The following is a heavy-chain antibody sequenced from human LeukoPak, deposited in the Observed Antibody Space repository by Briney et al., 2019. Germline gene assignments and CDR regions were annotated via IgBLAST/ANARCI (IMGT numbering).Heavy chain of an antibody. Sequence: GGLLRLSCAASGLTFSDSDTHWVRRASGKGRECIRRITTKDRNCATAYTSSVKGRFTIATHDSENTAYLQMNSLKTEDTALYYCTTYRSGHYWGQGTLVTVSS. J-gene: IGHJ4*02. D-gene: IGHD6-19*01. V-gene: IGHV3-73*01. CDR2: ITTKDRNCAT. CDR1: GLTFSDSD. CDR3: TTYRSGHY.